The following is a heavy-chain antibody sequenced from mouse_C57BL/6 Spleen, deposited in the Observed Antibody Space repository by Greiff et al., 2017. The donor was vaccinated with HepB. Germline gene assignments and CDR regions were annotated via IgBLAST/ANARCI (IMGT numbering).Heavy chain of an antibody. CDR1: GFSLSTSGMG. D-gene: IGHD2-4*01. V-gene: IGHV8-12*01. CDR2: IYWDDDK. CDR3: ARMLYYDYAHYAMDY. J-gene: IGHJ4*01. Sequence: QVTLKESGPGILQSSQTLSLTCSFSGFSLSTSGMGVSWIRQPSGKGLEWLAHIYWDDDKRYNPSLKSRLTISKDTSRNQVFLKITSVDTADTATYYCARMLYYDYAHYAMDYWGQGTSVTVSS.